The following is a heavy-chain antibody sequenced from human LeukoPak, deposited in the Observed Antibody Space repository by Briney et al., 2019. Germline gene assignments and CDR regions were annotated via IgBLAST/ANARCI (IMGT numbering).Heavy chain of an antibody. D-gene: IGHD3-22*01. CDR3: ARTSYYYDSSGYYPSGWFDP. CDR1: GGTFSSYA. CDR2: IIPIFGTA. Sequence: ASVKVSCKASGGTFSSYAISWVRQAPGQGLEWMGGIIPIFGTANYAQKFQGRVTITTDESTSTAYMELSSLRSEDTAVYYCARTSYYYDSSGYYPSGWFDPWAREPWSPSPQ. V-gene: IGHV1-69*05. J-gene: IGHJ5*02.